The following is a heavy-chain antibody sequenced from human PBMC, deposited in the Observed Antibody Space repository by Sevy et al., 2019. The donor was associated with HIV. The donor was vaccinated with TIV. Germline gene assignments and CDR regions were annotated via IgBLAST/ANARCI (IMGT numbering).Heavy chain of an antibody. Sequence: GGSLRLSCAVSGFTVNTYAMSWVRQAPGKGLEWVAVINNSGGSTDYADSVRGRFSISRDNPNGYLEMNSLGVEDTAVYYWVKERVGYISSWYYFDYWGQGTLVTVSS. CDR3: VKERVGYISSWYYFDY. CDR2: INNSGGST. D-gene: IGHD6-13*01. J-gene: IGHJ4*02. CDR1: GFTVNTYA. V-gene: IGHV3-23*01.